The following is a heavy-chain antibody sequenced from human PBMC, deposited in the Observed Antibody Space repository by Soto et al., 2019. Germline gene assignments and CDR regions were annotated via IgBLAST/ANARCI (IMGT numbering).Heavy chain of an antibody. V-gene: IGHV1-18*01. D-gene: IGHD6-13*01. CDR2: ISAYNGNT. CDR3: AREKRRDIAAAGFDY. Sequence: QVQLVQSGAEVKKPGASVKVSCKASGYTFTSYGISWVRQAPGQGLESMGWISAYNGNTNYAQKLQGRVTMTTDTSTSTAYMELRSVRSDDTAVYYCAREKRRDIAAAGFDYWGQGTLVTVSS. CDR1: GYTFTSYG. J-gene: IGHJ4*02.